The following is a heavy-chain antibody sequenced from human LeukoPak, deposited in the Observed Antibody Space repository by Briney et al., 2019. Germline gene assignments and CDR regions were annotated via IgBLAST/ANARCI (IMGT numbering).Heavy chain of an antibody. J-gene: IGHJ5*02. D-gene: IGHD2-21*01. V-gene: IGHV5-51*01. CDR1: GYSFTTYW. CDR2: IYPGDSDT. Sequence: GESLKISCKGSGYSFTTYWIAWVRQMLGKGLEWMGIIYPGDSDTRYNPSFQGQVTISADKSITTAYLQWSSLKASDTAIYFCARRGEGSEWFDPWGQGTLVTVSS. CDR3: ARRGEGSEWFDP.